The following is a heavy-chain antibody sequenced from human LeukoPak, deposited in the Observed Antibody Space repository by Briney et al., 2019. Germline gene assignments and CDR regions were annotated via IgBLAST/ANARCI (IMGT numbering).Heavy chain of an antibody. D-gene: IGHD3-10*02. J-gene: IGHJ6*04. CDR3: AELGITMIGGV. V-gene: IGHV3-7*01. Sequence: PGGSLRLSCAASGFTFTNYWMSWVRQAPGTGLELVANIKQDRSEKYYVDAVKGRFTISRDNAKNSLYLQMNSLRAEDTAVYYCAELGITMIGGVWGKGTTVTISS. CDR1: GFTFTNYW. CDR2: IKQDRSEK.